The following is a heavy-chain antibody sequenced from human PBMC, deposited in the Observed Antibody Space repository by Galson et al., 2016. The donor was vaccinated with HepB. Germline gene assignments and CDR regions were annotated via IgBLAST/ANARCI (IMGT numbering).Heavy chain of an antibody. D-gene: IGHD3-3*01. CDR1: GFTVRGNY. V-gene: IGHV3-53*01. CDR2: IYSGGYT. CDR3: ARSYYDFWSGLGY. J-gene: IGHJ4*02. Sequence: SLRLSCAASGFTVRGNYMTWVRQAPGQGLEWVSVIYSGGYTYYADSVKGRFTISRDDSKNTVYLQMNSLRAEDTAGYYCARSYYDFWSGLGYWGQGTLVTVSS.